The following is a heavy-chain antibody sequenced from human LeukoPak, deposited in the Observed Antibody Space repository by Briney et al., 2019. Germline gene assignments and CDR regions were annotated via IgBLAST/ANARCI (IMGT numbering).Heavy chain of an antibody. CDR2: INPSGGST. Sequence: ASVKVSCKASGYTFTSYYMHWVRQAPGQGLEWMGIINPSGGSTSYAQKFQGRVTMTRDMSTSTVYMELSSLRSEDTAVYYCARDQVAVTPDDWYFDLWGRGTLVTVSS. J-gene: IGHJ2*01. D-gene: IGHD2-15*01. CDR3: ARDQVAVTPDDWYFDL. CDR1: GYTFTSYY. V-gene: IGHV1-46*01.